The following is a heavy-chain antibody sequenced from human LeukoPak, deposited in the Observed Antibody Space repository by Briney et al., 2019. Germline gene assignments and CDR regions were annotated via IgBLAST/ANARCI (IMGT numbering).Heavy chain of an antibody. Sequence: ASVKVSCKASGYTFTSYAMHWVRQAPGQGLEWMGWINPNSGGTNYAQKFQGRVTMTRDTSISTAYMELSRLRSDDTAVYYCASDILTGSDYYYYMDVWGKGTTVTVSS. CDR2: INPNSGGT. D-gene: IGHD3-9*01. CDR3: ASDILTGSDYYYYMDV. V-gene: IGHV1-2*02. J-gene: IGHJ6*03. CDR1: GYTFTSYA.